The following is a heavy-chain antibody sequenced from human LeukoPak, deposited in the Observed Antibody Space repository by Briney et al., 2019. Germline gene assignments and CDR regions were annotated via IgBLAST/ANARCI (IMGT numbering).Heavy chain of an antibody. CDR1: GYTSINHD. CDR2: MNSNSGNT. J-gene: IGHJ5*02. CDR3: ARESGSGGRDWFDP. Sequence: ASVKVSCKASGYTSINHDIDWVRQAAGQGLEWMGWMNSNSGNTGYAQKFQGRVTFTRDTSISTAYMELSNLRSEGTAVYYCARESGSGGRDWFDPWGQGTLVTVSS. V-gene: IGHV1-8*03. D-gene: IGHD1-26*01.